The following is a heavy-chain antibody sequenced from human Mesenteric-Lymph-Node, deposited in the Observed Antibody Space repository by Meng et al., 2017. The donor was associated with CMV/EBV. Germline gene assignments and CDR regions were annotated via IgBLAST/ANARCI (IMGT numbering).Heavy chain of an antibody. CDR3: ARVEAAAAGPSPFDF. CDR2: INPSGGST. V-gene: IGHV1-46*01. Sequence: SGYAFTRYYIPWVRQAPGQGLEWMGIINPSGGSTSYAQKFQGRITVTRDTSTRTVYMALSSLGSEDTAMYYCARVEAAAAGPSPFDFWGQGTLVTVSS. CDR1: GYAFTRYY. J-gene: IGHJ4*01. D-gene: IGHD6-13*01.